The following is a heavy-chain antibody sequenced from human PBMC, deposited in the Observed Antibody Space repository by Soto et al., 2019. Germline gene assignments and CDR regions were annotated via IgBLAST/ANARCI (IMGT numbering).Heavy chain of an antibody. CDR1: GGSFNTFA. CDR2: IIPVFGRV. CDR3: ADFSLGYCITTTYAPAY. D-gene: IGHD2-2*01. J-gene: IGHJ4*02. Sequence: SVKVSCKASGGSFNTFAISWVRQAPGQGLEWMGGIIPVFGRVTYAEKFQGRVTITADDSTSTAYMELSRLRADDTAIYFCADFSLGYCITTTYAPAYWGQGTLVTVS. V-gene: IGHV1-69*13.